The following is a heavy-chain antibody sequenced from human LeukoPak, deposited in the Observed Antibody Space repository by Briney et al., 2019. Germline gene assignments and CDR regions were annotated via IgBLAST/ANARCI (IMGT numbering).Heavy chain of an antibody. Sequence: PGGSLRLSCAAFGFTVSSYERSWVRQAPGKVLEWVSHISISGTTIYYADSVKGRFTISSDNAKNSLFLQMNSLRAEDTAVYYCARGSGSTWYPSYGLDVWGKGTTVTVSS. J-gene: IGHJ6*04. V-gene: IGHV3-48*03. CDR2: ISISGTTI. CDR1: GFTVSSYE. CDR3: ARGSGSTWYPSYGLDV. D-gene: IGHD6-13*01.